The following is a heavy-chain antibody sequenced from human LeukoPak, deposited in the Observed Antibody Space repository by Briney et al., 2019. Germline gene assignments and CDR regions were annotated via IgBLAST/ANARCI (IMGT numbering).Heavy chain of an antibody. J-gene: IGHJ6*03. CDR1: YGSIRSHH. CDR3: ATEALDTRNYYFYTEV. V-gene: IGHV4-59*11. Sequence: SETLSLTCSISYGSIRSHHWTWIRQSPGAGLEWIGNIRDTGSSNYSPSLKRRVTVSLDTSKNQFSLKLYSVTAADTAVYYCATEALDTRNYYFYTEVWGKGTTVTISS. D-gene: IGHD5-18*01. CDR2: IRDTGSS.